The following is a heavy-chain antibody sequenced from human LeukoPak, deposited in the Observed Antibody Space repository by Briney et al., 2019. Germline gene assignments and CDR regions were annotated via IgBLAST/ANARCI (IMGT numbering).Heavy chain of an antibody. V-gene: IGHV3-48*01. CDR2: ISSSSSTI. CDR3: ARSDPNNYDRYFDY. D-gene: IGHD3-10*02. Sequence: GGSLRLSCAASGFTFSSYSMNWVRQAPGKGLEWVSYISSSSSTIYYADSVKGRFTISRDNSKNTLYLQMNSLRAEDTAVYYCARSDPNNYDRYFDYWGQGTLVTVSS. CDR1: GFTFSSYS. J-gene: IGHJ4*02.